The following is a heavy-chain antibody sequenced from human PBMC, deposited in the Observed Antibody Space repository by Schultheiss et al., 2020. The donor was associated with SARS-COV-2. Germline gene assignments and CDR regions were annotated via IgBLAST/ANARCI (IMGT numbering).Heavy chain of an antibody. Sequence: GGSLRLSCAASGFTFSSYAMHWVRQAPGKGLEWVAVISYDGSNKYYADSVKGRFTISRDNAKNTLYLQMNSLRAEDTAVYYCARDGFLDYYYYYGMDVWGQGTTVTVSS. D-gene: IGHD3-3*01. CDR1: GFTFSSYA. CDR2: ISYDGSNK. J-gene: IGHJ6*02. V-gene: IGHV3-30*07. CDR3: ARDGFLDYYYYYGMDV.